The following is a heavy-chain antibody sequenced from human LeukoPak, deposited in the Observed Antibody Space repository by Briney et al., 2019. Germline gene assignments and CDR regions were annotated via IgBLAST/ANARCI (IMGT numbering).Heavy chain of an antibody. D-gene: IGHD3-22*01. CDR1: GFTFSNYG. CDR3: AKLRARAVVMSSFDY. Sequence: GGSLRLSCEASGFTFSNYGMRLVRQAPGKGLEVVSGISTSGDSAYYADSVKGRFTISRDNSRNTLFLQMNNLRAEDTAVYYCAKLRARAVVMSSFDYWGQGTLITVSS. V-gene: IGHV3-23*01. CDR2: ISTSGDSA. J-gene: IGHJ4*02.